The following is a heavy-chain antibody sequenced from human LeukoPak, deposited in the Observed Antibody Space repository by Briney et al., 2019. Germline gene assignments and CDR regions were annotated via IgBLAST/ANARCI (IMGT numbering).Heavy chain of an antibody. CDR1: GFTFSSYA. V-gene: IGHV3-23*01. CDR3: AKDRAAAGRTYYFDY. CDR2: ISGSGGST. D-gene: IGHD6-13*01. Sequence: GGSLRLSCAASGFTFSSYAMSWVRQAPGKGLEWVSAISGSGGSTYYADSGKGRFTISRDNSKNTLYLQMNSLRAEDTAVYYCAKDRAAAGRTYYFDYWGQGTLVTVSS. J-gene: IGHJ4*02.